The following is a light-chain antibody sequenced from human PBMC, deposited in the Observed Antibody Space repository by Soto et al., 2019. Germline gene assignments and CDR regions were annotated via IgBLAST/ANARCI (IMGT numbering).Light chain of an antibody. CDR1: SSDVGGYNF. V-gene: IGLV2-11*01. J-gene: IGLJ2*01. CDR2: DVS. CDR3: CSYAGSPFF. Sequence: QSALTQPRSVSGSPGQSVTISCTGTSSDVGGYNFVSWYQQHPGKAPKLMIYDVSQRPSGVPDRFSGSKSGNTASLTISGLEDEDEADYCCCSYAGSPFFFGGGTKVTVL.